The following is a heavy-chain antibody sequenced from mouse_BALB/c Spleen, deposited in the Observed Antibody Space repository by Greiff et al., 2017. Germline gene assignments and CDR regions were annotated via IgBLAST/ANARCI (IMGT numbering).Heavy chain of an antibody. CDR2: IDPSDSET. Sequence: QVQLKESGPQLVRPGASVKISCTASGYSFTSYWMHWVQQRPGQGLEWIGMIDPSDSETRLNQKFKDKATLTVDNSSSTAYMQLSRPTSENSAVYYCASSYGYDWAWFAYWGQGTLVTVSA. CDR1: GYSFTSYW. V-gene: IGHV1S126*01. CDR3: ASSYGYDWAWFAY. J-gene: IGHJ3*01. D-gene: IGHD2-2*01.